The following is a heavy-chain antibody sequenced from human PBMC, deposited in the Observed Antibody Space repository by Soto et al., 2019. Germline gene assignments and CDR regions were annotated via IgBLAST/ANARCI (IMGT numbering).Heavy chain of an antibody. CDR1: GGSISSYY. D-gene: IGHD3-22*01. Sequence: SETLSLTCTVSGGSISSYYWSWIRQPPGKGLEWIGYIYYSGSTNYNPSLKSRVTISVDTSKNQFSLKLSSVTAADTAVYYCARVVVTYPKGRQLNNWFDPWGQGTLVTSPQ. J-gene: IGHJ5*02. CDR2: IYYSGST. V-gene: IGHV4-59*01. CDR3: ARVVVTYPKGRQLNNWFDP.